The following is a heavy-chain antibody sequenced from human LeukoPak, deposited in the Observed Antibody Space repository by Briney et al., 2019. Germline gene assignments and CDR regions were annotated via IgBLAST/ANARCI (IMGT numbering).Heavy chain of an antibody. CDR1: GGTFSRYG. CDR3: AKGSKEDVVTALGMDV. D-gene: IGHD2-21*02. V-gene: IGHV1-69*04. CDR2: LTNIVGTP. J-gene: IGHJ6*02. Sequence: ASVKVSCKASGGTFSRYGISWVRQAPGQGLEWMGRLTNIVGTPKYAQKFQGRVTITADKSTSTAYMELSRLESEDTAVYYCAKGSKEDVVTALGMDVWGQGTTVIVSS.